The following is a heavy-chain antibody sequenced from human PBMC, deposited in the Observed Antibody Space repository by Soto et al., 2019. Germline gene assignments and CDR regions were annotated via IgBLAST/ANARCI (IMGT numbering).Heavy chain of an antibody. CDR1: GGSISSGDYY. CDR3: ARDSDNWFDP. J-gene: IGHJ5*02. CDR2: IHYSGST. V-gene: IGHV4-30-4*01. Sequence: PSETLSLTCTVSGGSISSGDYYWSWIRQPPGKGLEWIGYIHYSGSTYYNPSLKSRVTISVDTSKNQFSLKLSSVTAADTAVYYCARDSDNWFDPWGQGTLVTAPQ.